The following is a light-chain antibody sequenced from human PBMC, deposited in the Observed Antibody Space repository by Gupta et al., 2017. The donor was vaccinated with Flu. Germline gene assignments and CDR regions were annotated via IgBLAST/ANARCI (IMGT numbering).Light chain of an antibody. CDR3: QQECSSPRT. CDR2: GAS. J-gene: IGKJ1*01. Sequence: EIVLTQSPGTLSLSPGERATLSCRASQSVSSSYLARYQQKPGQAPRLLIYGASSRATGIPDRFSVSGSGTEFTLTISRREPEDFAVYYCQQECSSPRTFGQGTKVEIK. V-gene: IGKV3-20*01. CDR1: QSVSSSY.